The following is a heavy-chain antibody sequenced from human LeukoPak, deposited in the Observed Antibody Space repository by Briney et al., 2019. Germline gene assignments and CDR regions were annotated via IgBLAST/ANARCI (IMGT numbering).Heavy chain of an antibody. CDR3: ARQRPYSGSYYGSFDY. Sequence: GESLKISCKGSGYSFTSYWIGWVRQMSGKGLEWMGVIYPGDSDTRYSPSFQGQVTISADKSISTAYLQWSSLKASDTAMYYCARQRPYSGSYYGSFDYWGQGTLVTVSS. V-gene: IGHV5-51*01. CDR2: IYPGDSDT. D-gene: IGHD1-26*01. CDR1: GYSFTSYW. J-gene: IGHJ4*02.